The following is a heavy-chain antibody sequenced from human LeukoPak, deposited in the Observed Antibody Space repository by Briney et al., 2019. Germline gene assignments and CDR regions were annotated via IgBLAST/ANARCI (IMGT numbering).Heavy chain of an antibody. CDR1: GFTFSNYA. Sequence: GGSLRLSCAASGFTFSNYAMSWVRQAPGKGLEWVSAVGSSGDSTYYADSVKGRFTISRDNSKNTLYLQMNSLRAEDTAVYYCARVEGSSWPFDYWGQGTLVTVSS. CDR2: VGSSGDST. J-gene: IGHJ4*02. D-gene: IGHD6-13*01. CDR3: ARVEGSSWPFDY. V-gene: IGHV3-23*01.